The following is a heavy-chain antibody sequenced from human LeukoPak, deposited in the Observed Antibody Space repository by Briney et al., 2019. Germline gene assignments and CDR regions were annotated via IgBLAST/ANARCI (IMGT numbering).Heavy chain of an antibody. CDR2: LYTSGAT. D-gene: IGHD4-23*01. J-gene: IGHJ6*03. Sequence: GGSLRLSCAASGFTVSSNYVTWVRQAPGKGLEWVSVLYTSGATYYAESVRGRFTISRDNSKNTLYLQMNSLRAEDTAVYYCARRPITPDYYYMDVWGKGTTVTVSS. CDR1: GFTVSSNY. V-gene: IGHV3-53*01. CDR3: ARRPITPDYYYMDV.